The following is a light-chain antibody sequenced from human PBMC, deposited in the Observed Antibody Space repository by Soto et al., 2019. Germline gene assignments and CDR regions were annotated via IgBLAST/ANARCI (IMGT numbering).Light chain of an antibody. J-gene: IGKJ3*01. Sequence: DIQMTQSPSSLSASVGDRVIITCRASQSISSYLKWYQQKPGKAPKLLIYAASSWHSGVPSRFSGSGSGTDCALTIGSLQHEDFATYYCQQSDSTPFSFGPGTKVDIK. CDR1: QSISSY. CDR2: AAS. V-gene: IGKV1-39*01. CDR3: QQSDSTPFS.